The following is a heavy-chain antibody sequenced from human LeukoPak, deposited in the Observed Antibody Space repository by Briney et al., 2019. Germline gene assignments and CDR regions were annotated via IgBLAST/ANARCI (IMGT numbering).Heavy chain of an antibody. V-gene: IGHV3-23*01. CDR1: GFTFSSYA. J-gene: IGHJ4*02. D-gene: IGHD5-18*01. Sequence: HAGGSLRLSCAASGFTFSSYAMSWVRQAPGKELEWVSGIGGSGGSTYYADSVKGRFTISRDNSKNTLYLQMNSLRAEDTAVYYCAKRERESYNYGYPDYWGQGTLVTVSS. CDR2: IGGSGGST. CDR3: AKRERESYNYGYPDY.